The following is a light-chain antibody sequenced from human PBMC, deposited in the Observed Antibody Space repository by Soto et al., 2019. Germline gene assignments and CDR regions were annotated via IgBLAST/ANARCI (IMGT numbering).Light chain of an antibody. J-gene: IGLJ1*01. CDR1: SSNIGAGYD. Sequence: QSVLTQPPSVSGAPGQRVTISCTGSSSNIGAGYDGHWYQQLPGTAPKLLIYGNSNRPSGVPDRFSGSKSGTSASLAITGLQAEDEADYYCQSYDSSRSGYVFGTGTKLTVL. V-gene: IGLV1-40*01. CDR2: GNS. CDR3: QSYDSSRSGYV.